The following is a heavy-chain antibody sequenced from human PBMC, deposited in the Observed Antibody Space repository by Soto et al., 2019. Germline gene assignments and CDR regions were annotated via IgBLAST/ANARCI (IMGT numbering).Heavy chain of an antibody. V-gene: IGHV1-18*01. J-gene: IGHJ4*02. D-gene: IGHD6-13*01. CDR2: ISGYNGDT. CDR3: ARDHSSSWHDFDY. CDR1: GYTFSTYG. Sequence: QVQLVQSGAEVTKPGASVTVSCETSGYTFSTYGITWVRPAPGQGLEGMGWISGYNGDTNYPEKLQGRVTMTTDTSTSTVYMELRNLRSDDTAMYYCARDHSSSWHDFDYWGQGTLVTVSS.